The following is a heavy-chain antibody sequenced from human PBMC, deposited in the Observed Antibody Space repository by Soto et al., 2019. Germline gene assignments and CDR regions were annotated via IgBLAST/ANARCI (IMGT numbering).Heavy chain of an antibody. CDR2: IKQDGSEK. CDR3: ARGSMITFGGVIVRSPFDY. CDR1: GFTFSNYW. Sequence: PGGSLRLSCAGSGFTFSNYWMSWVRQAPGKGLEWVANIKQDGSEKYYVDSVKGRFTISRDNAKNSLYLQMNSLRAEDTAVYYCARGSMITFGGVIVRSPFDYWGQGT. J-gene: IGHJ4*02. V-gene: IGHV3-7*01. D-gene: IGHD3-16*02.